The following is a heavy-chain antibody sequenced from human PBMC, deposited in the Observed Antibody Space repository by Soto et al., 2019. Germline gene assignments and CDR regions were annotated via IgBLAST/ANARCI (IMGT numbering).Heavy chain of an antibody. CDR1: GYTFSTYG. CDR2: ISANNGNT. J-gene: IGHJ4*02. Sequence: QLVQSGAEVKKPGASVKVSCKASGYTFSTYGISWVRQAPGQGLEWMGWISANNGNTKYAQKLQGRVTMTTDTSTRTAYMELGSLRSDDTAVYYWARDDGPLERRKGIDYWGQGTVVTVSS. V-gene: IGHV1-18*04. CDR3: ARDDGPLERRKGIDY. D-gene: IGHD1-1*01.